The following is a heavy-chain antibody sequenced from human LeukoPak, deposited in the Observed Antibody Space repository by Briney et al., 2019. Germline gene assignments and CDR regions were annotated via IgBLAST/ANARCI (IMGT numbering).Heavy chain of an antibody. V-gene: IGHV3-33*01. Sequence: PGRSLRLSCAASGFTFSHYGMHWVRQAPGKGLEWVAVIWSDGTNKYYADSVKGRFSISRDDSQKRVFLQMNSLRAEDTAVYYCARDAQRGFDYSNSLQYWGQGALVTVSP. CDR3: ARDAQRGFDYSNSLQY. CDR1: GFTFSHYG. CDR2: IWSDGTNK. D-gene: IGHD4-11*01. J-gene: IGHJ4*02.